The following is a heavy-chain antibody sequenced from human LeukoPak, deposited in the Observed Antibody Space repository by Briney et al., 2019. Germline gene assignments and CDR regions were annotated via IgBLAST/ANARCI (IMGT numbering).Heavy chain of an antibody. V-gene: IGHV1-18*01. CDR1: GYIFTSYG. J-gene: IGHJ4*02. CDR3: ARRGRITTVTEEDY. D-gene: IGHD4-17*01. Sequence: ASVKVSCKASGYIFTSYGISWVRQAPGQGLEWIGWISAYNGNTNYAQKLQGRVTMTTDTSTSTAYTELRSLRSDDTAVYYCARRGRITTVTEEDYWGQGTLVTVSS. CDR2: ISAYNGNT.